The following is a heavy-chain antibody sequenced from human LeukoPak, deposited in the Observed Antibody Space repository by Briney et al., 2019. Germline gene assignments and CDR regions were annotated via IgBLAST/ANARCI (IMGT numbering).Heavy chain of an antibody. CDR3: ARGQDYYGSGTYYYYYYGMDV. Sequence: ASVKVSCKASGYTFTGYYMHWVRQAPEQGLEWMGWINPNSGGTNYAQKFQGRVTMTRDTSISTAYMELSRLRSDDTAVYYCARGQDYYGSGTYYYYYYGMDVWGQGTTVTV. J-gene: IGHJ6*02. CDR1: GYTFTGYY. V-gene: IGHV1-2*02. CDR2: INPNSGGT. D-gene: IGHD3-10*01.